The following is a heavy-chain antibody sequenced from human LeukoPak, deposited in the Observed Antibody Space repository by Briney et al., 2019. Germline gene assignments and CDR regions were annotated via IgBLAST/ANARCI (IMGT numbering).Heavy chain of an antibody. CDR3: ARALPGIAAAGRRPLDY. Sequence: ASVKVSRKASGYTFTGYYMHWVRQAPGQGLEWMGWINPNSGGTNYAQKFQGRVTMTRDTSISTAYMELSRLRSDDTAVYYCARALPGIAAAGRRPLDYWGQGTLVTVSS. CDR1: GYTFTGYY. CDR2: INPNSGGT. J-gene: IGHJ4*02. D-gene: IGHD6-13*01. V-gene: IGHV1-2*02.